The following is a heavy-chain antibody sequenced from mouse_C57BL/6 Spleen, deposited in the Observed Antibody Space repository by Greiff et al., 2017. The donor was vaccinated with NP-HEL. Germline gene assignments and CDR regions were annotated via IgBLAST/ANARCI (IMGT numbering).Heavy chain of an antibody. V-gene: IGHV1-61*01. D-gene: IGHD1-1*01. CDR3: ARSDGSSPYWYFDV. J-gene: IGHJ1*03. CDR1: GYTFTSYW. CDR2: IYPSDSET. Sequence: QVQLQQPGAELVRPGSSVKLSCKASGYTFTSYWMDWVKQRPGQGLEWIGNIYPSDSETHYNQKFKDKATLTVDKSPSTAYMQLSSLTSEDSAVYYCARSDGSSPYWYFDVWGTGTTVTVSS.